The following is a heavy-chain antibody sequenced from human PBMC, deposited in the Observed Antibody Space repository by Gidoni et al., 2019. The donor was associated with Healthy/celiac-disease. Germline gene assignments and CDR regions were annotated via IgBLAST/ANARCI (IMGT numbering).Heavy chain of an antibody. CDR3: AKDRRCSSTSCYHWFDP. CDR2: SSGSGGST. J-gene: IGHJ5*02. CDR1: GFTFSSYA. V-gene: IGHV3-23*01. Sequence: EVQLLESGGGLVQPGGSLRLSCAASGFTFSSYAMSWVRQAPGKGLEWVSASSGSGGSTYYADSVKGRFTISRDNSKNTLYLQMNSLRAEDTAVYYCAKDRRCSSTSCYHWFDPWGQGTLVTVSS. D-gene: IGHD2-2*01.